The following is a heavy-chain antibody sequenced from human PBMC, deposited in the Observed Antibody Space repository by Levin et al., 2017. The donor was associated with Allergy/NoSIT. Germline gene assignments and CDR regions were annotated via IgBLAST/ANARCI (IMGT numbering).Heavy chain of an antibody. CDR2: IFASGGST. D-gene: IGHD2-15*01. CDR1: GFTFSSYA. Sequence: PGGSLRLSCAASGFTFSSYAMNWVRQAPGKGLEWVSSIFASGGSTYYEDSVKGRFTIYRDNSTSTLYLQMNSLRAEAAAVYYWAKPGRGIVGYSYLDYWGQGSLVTVSS. J-gene: IGHJ4*02. CDR3: AKPGRGIVGYSYLDY. V-gene: IGHV3-23*01.